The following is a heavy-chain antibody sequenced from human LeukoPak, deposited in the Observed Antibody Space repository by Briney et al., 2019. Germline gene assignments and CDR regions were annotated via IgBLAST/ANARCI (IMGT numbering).Heavy chain of an antibody. J-gene: IGHJ4*02. Sequence: PGGALRLSCAASGFTFSSYVTHWGRQAPGKGLEWVAVIWYDGSNKYNADSVKGRFTTSRDNSKNTCYLQMNSLRAKDRAVYYCERELSERVERHRLGYWGQGTLVTVSS. CDR3: ERELSERVERHRLGY. D-gene: IGHD1-1*01. CDR2: IWYDGSNK. V-gene: IGHV3-33*01. CDR1: GFTFSSYV.